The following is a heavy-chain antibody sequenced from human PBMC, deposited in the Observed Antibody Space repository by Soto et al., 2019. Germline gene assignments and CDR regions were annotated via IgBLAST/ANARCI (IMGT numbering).Heavy chain of an antibody. CDR3: ARKGSHKVNDYYYYMDV. D-gene: IGHD2-15*01. CDR2: IYYSGST. J-gene: IGHJ6*03. CDR1: GGSISSYY. Sequence: SETLSLTCTVSGGSISSYYWSWIRQPPGKGLEWIGYIYYSGSTNYNPSLKSRVTISVDTSKNQFSLKLSSVTAADTAVYYCARKGSHKVNDYYYYMDVCGKRTTVPVS. V-gene: IGHV4-59*08.